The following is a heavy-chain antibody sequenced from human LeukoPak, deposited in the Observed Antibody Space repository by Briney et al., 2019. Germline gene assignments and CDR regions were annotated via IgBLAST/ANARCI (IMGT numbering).Heavy chain of an antibody. CDR2: ISAYNGNT. Sequence: GASGKVSCKASGYTLTSYGITWVRQAAGQGREGMGWISAYNGNTNYAQKLQGRVTMTTDTSTSTAYMELRSLRSDDTAVYYCAREDIAAAGTMDYWGQGTLVTVSS. V-gene: IGHV1-18*01. D-gene: IGHD6-13*01. CDR1: GYTLTSYG. J-gene: IGHJ4*02. CDR3: AREDIAAAGTMDY.